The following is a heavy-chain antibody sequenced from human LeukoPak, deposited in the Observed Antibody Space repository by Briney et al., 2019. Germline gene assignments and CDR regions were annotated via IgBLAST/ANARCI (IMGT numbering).Heavy chain of an antibody. CDR3: AKDLAPDGYNLRGGFDY. D-gene: IGHD5-24*01. CDR1: GFSFDDYA. J-gene: IGHJ4*02. V-gene: IGHV3-9*01. CDR2: IRWKSGSI. Sequence: PGRSLRLSCVASGFSFDDYAINWVRQAPGKGLEWVSGIRWKSGSIAYADSVKGRFTISRDNAKNSLYLQMNSLRTEDTALYYCAKDLAPDGYNLRGGFDYWGQGTLVTVSS.